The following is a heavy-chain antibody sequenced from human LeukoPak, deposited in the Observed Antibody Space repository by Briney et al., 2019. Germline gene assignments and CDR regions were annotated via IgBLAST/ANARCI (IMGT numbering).Heavy chain of an antibody. D-gene: IGHD2-2*01. J-gene: IGHJ6*02. CDR3: AGAEEGYCSSTSCRNLGPQYGMDV. Sequence: SETLSLTCTVSGGSISSYYWSWIRQHPGKGLEWIGYIYYSGSTYYNPSLKSRVTISVDTSKNQFSLKLSSVTAADTAVYYCAGAEEGYCSSTSCRNLGPQYGMDVWGQGTTVTVSS. V-gene: IGHV4-59*06. CDR2: IYYSGST. CDR1: GGSISSYY.